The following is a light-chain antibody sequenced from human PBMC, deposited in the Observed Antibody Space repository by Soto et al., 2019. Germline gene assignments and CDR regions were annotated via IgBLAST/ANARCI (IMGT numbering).Light chain of an antibody. CDR2: GAS. Sequence: EIVLTQSPGTLSLSPGERATLSCRATQTVASNYFAWYQQKPGQAPRLLMNGASSRATGVPDRISGSGSGTDFTLTISRLEPEDFAVYYCQQYINSRWTFGQGTKVDI. V-gene: IGKV3-20*01. CDR3: QQYINSRWT. CDR1: QTVASNY. J-gene: IGKJ1*01.